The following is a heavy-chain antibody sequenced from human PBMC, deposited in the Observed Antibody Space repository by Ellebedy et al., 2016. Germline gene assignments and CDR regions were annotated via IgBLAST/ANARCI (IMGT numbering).Heavy chain of an antibody. CDR1: GGTFSSYA. V-gene: IGHV1-8*02. CDR3: ARDSGDGYNYFGY. J-gene: IGHJ4*02. Sequence: ASVKVSXKASGGTFSSYAISWVRQAPGQGLEWMGWMNPNSGNTGYAQKFQGRVTMTRDTSTSTVYMELSSLRSEDTAVYYCARDSGDGYNYFGYWGQGTLVTVSS. CDR2: MNPNSGNT. D-gene: IGHD5-24*01.